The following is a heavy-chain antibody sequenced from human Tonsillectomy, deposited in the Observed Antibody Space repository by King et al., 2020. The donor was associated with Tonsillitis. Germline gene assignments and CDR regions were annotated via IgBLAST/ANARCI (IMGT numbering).Heavy chain of an antibody. CDR3: ARVDFWTSDY. Sequence: VQLVESGGGLVQPGGSLGLSCAASGFTFGSYWMNCVRQAPGKGLEWVANIKQDGSEKDSVDSVKGRFTISRYNAKNSLYLQMNSLRAEDTAVYYCARVDFWTSDYWGQGTLVTVSS. CDR2: IKQDGSEK. V-gene: IGHV3-7*03. CDR1: GFTFGSYW. D-gene: IGHD3/OR15-3a*01. J-gene: IGHJ4*02.